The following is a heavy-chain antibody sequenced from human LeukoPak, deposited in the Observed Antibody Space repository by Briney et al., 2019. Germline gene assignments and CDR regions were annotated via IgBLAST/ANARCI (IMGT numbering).Heavy chain of an antibody. D-gene: IGHD2-2*01. CDR3: AREGYCTSSSCYGLPNFDY. J-gene: IGHJ4*02. V-gene: IGHV3-48*01. CDR1: GFTFSSYS. CDR2: ISSSSSTV. Sequence: GSLRLSCAASGFTFSSYSMNWVRQAPGKGLEWVSYISSSSSTVYYADSVKGRFTISRDNAKNSLYLQMNSLRAEDTAVYYCAREGYCTSSSCYGLPNFDYWGQGTLVTVSS.